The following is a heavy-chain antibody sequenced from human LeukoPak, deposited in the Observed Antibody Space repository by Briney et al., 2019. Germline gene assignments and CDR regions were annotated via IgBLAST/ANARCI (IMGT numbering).Heavy chain of an antibody. CDR2: ISYDGSNK. CDR3: AKEGDYDSSGYYY. Sequence: PGGSLRLSCAASGFTFSSYEMNWVRQAPGKGLEWVAVISYDGSNKYYADSVKGRFTISRDNSKNTLYLQMNSLRAEDTAVYYCAKEGDYDSSGYYYWGQGTLVTVSS. D-gene: IGHD3-22*01. J-gene: IGHJ4*02. V-gene: IGHV3-30*18. CDR1: GFTFSSYE.